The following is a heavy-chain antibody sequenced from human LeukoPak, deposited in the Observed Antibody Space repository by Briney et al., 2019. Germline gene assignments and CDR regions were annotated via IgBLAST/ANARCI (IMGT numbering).Heavy chain of an antibody. J-gene: IGHJ3*02. CDR3: ARDGETGYLNNDAFDI. Sequence: ASVKVSCKASGYSFTSFAISWVRQAPGQGLEWMGWISAYNGNTNYAQKLQGRVTMTTDTSTSTAYMELRSLRSDDTAVYYCARDGETGYLNNDAFDIWGQGTMVTVSS. V-gene: IGHV1-18*01. CDR1: GYSFTSFA. D-gene: IGHD3-9*01. CDR2: ISAYNGNT.